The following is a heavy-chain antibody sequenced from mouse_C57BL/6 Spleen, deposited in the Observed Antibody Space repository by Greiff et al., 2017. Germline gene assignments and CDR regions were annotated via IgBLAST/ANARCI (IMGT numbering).Heavy chain of an antibody. CDR2: IYPGSGNT. Sequence: VQLQQSGAELVRPGASVKLSCKASGYTFTDYYINWVKQRPGQGLEWIARIYPGSGNTYYNEKFKGKATLTAEKSSSTAYMQLSSLTSEDSAVYFCARHDYDVGYYFDYWGQGTTLTVSS. V-gene: IGHV1-76*01. D-gene: IGHD2-4*01. CDR3: ARHDYDVGYYFDY. J-gene: IGHJ2*01. CDR1: GYTFTDYY.